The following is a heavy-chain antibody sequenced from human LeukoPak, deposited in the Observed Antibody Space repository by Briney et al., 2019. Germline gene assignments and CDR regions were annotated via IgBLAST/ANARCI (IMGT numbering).Heavy chain of an antibody. D-gene: IGHD4/OR15-4a*01. V-gene: IGHV3-7*03. J-gene: IGHJ6*02. CDR2: IKRDGSDK. Sequence: PGGSLRLSCAASGFTFSNYWMSWVRQAPGKGLEWVANIKRDGSDKYYVVSVKGRFTISRDNAKNSLYLQMNSLRAEDTALYYCAKDSNRAGTMYYYYYGMDVWGQGTTVTVPS. CDR3: AKDSNRAGTMYYYYYGMDV. CDR1: GFTFSNYW.